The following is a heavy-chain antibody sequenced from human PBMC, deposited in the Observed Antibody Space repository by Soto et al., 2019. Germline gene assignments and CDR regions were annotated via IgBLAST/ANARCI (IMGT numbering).Heavy chain of an antibody. V-gene: IGHV1-2*02. J-gene: IGHJ6*02. CDR3: ARLPPPSPDYYGMDV. CDR2: INPNSGGT. Sequence: ASVKVSCKVSGYTFTAYYMHWVRQAPGQGLEWMGWINPNSGGTNYAQKFQGRVTMTRDTSTSTAYMEVSRLRSDDTAVYFCARLPPPSPDYYGMDVWGQGTMVTVSS. CDR1: GYTFTAYY.